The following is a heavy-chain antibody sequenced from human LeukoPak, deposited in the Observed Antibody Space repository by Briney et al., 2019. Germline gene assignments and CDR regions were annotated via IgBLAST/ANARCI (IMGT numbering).Heavy chain of an antibody. CDR1: GFTFINYA. Sequence: GGSLRLSCAASGFTFINYAMSWVRQAPGKGLEWVSTIRGSGDTTYHADSVKGRFTISRDNSENTLLLQMNSLRAEDTAVYYCARGGSGWPNDYWGQGTLVTVSS. CDR2: IRGSGDTT. D-gene: IGHD6-19*01. CDR3: ARGGSGWPNDY. J-gene: IGHJ4*02. V-gene: IGHV3-23*01.